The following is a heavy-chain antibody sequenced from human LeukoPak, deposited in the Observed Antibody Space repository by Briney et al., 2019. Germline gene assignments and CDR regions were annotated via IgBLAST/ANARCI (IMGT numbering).Heavy chain of an antibody. V-gene: IGHV1-69*04. J-gene: IGHJ4*02. CDR1: GGTFGSYG. CDR2: TIPIRGMT. CDR3: ARGPHDGTFYFDS. D-gene: IGHD1-26*01. Sequence: GASVKVSCKISGGTFGSYGISWVRQAPGQGLEWMGRTIPIRGMTNYAQKFQGRLTITADTSTSTAYMELSSLTSEDTAVYFCARGPHDGTFYFDSWGQGTLVIVSS.